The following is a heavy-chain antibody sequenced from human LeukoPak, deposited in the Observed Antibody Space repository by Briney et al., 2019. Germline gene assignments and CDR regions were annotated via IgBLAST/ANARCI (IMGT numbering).Heavy chain of an antibody. CDR3: ARDQKWLPEYYFDY. J-gene: IGHJ4*02. CDR2: ISSSSSYI. V-gene: IGHV3-21*01. D-gene: IGHD5-12*01. Sequence: GGSLRLSCAASGFTFSSYSMNWVRQAPGKGLEWVSSISSSSSYIYYADSVKGRFTISRDNAKNSLSLQMNSLRAEDTAVYYCARDQKWLPEYYFDYWGQGTLVTVSS. CDR1: GFTFSSYS.